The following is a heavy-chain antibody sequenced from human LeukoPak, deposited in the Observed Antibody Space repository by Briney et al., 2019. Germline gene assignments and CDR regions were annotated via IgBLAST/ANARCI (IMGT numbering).Heavy chain of an antibody. CDR2: ISSSGSTI. D-gene: IGHD3-10*01. V-gene: IGHV3-48*03. J-gene: IGHJ3*02. Sequence: GGSLRLSCAASGFTFSSYEMNWVRQAPGKGLEWVSYISSSGSTIYYADSVKGRFTISRDNAKNSLYLQMNSLRAEDTAVYYCARDKLSYGSGRNDICGQGTMVTVSS. CDR3: ARDKLSYGSGRNDI. CDR1: GFTFSSYE.